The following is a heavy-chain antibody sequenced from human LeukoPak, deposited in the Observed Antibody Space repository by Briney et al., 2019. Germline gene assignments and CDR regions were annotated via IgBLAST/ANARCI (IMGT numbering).Heavy chain of an antibody. Sequence: PSETLSLTCAVYGGSFSGYYWSWIRQPPGKGLEWIGEINHSGSTNYNPSLKSRVTISVDTSKNQFSLKLSSVTAADTAVYYCARVGGHSSFRYWGQGTLVTVSS. CDR2: INHSGST. J-gene: IGHJ4*02. CDR1: GGSFSGYY. V-gene: IGHV4-34*01. D-gene: IGHD6-13*01. CDR3: ARVGGHSSFRY.